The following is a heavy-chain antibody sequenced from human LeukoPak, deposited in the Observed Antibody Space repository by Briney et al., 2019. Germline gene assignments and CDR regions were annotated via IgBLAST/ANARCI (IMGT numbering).Heavy chain of an antibody. V-gene: IGHV1-2*06. CDR2: INPNSGGT. D-gene: IGHD3-10*01. CDR3: ARGNYGSGSYSLL. J-gene: IGHJ4*02. CDR1: GYTFTGYY. Sequence: GASVKVSCKASGYTFTGYYMHWMRQAPGQGLEWMGRINPNSGGTNYAQKFQGRVTITRDTSISTAYMELSRLRSDDTAVYYCARGNYGSGSYSLLWGQGTLVTVSS.